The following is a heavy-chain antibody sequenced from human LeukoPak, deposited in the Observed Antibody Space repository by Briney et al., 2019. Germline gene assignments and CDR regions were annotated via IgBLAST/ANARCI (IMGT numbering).Heavy chain of an antibody. Sequence: GGSLRLSCAASGFTFSSYRMHWVRQAPGKGLEWVAVISYDGSNKYYADSVKGRFTISRDNSKNTLYLQMNSLRAEDTAVYYCAKASPTYHDYWGQGTLVTVSS. D-gene: IGHD2-2*01. CDR1: GFTFSSYR. CDR3: AKASPTYHDY. J-gene: IGHJ4*02. V-gene: IGHV3-30*18. CDR2: ISYDGSNK.